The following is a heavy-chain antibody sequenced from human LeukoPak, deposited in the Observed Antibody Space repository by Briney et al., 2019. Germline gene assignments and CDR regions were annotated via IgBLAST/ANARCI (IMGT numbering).Heavy chain of an antibody. Sequence: PGGSLRLSCAASGFTFSSYGMHWVRQAPGKGLEWVAFIRYDGSNKYYADSVKGRFTIFRDNSKNTLYLQMNSLRAEDTAVYYCTSSSSGWYGDYYYYMDVWGKGTTVTISS. CDR1: GFTFSSYG. V-gene: IGHV3-30*02. D-gene: IGHD6-19*01. CDR2: IRYDGSNK. J-gene: IGHJ6*03. CDR3: TSSSSGWYGDYYYYMDV.